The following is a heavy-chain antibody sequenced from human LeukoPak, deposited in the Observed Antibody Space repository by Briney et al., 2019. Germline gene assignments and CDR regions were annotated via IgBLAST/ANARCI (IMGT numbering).Heavy chain of an antibody. CDR3: ARDSTPDYYGSGSYYNPFPYYFDY. V-gene: IGHV1-18*01. Sequence: ASVKVSCKASGYTFTSYGISWVRQAPGQGLEWMGWISAYNGNTNYAQKLQGRVTMTTDTSTSTAYMELRSLRSDDTAVYYCARDSTPDYYGSGSYYNPFPYYFDYWGQGTLVTVSS. J-gene: IGHJ4*02. CDR1: GYTFTSYG. CDR2: ISAYNGNT. D-gene: IGHD3-10*01.